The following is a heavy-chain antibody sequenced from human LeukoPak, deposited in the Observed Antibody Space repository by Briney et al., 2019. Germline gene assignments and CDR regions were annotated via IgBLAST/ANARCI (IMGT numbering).Heavy chain of an antibody. Sequence: GGSLRLSCTASGFTFSDYAVTWVRQAPGKGLEWVGFIRNKAYGGTADYAASVKGRFTFSRDDSKTIAYLQMDSLKTEDTAVYYCSRAYSTGWLGINDYWGQGALVTVSS. CDR1: GFTFSDYA. D-gene: IGHD6-19*01. CDR2: IRNKAYGGTA. CDR3: SRAYSTGWLGINDY. V-gene: IGHV3-49*04. J-gene: IGHJ4*02.